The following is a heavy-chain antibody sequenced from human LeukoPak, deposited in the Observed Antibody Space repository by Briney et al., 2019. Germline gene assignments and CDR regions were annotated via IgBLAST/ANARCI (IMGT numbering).Heavy chain of an antibody. V-gene: IGHV3-23*01. CDR2: ISGSGGST. J-gene: IGHJ6*03. Sequence: GSLRLSCAASGFTFSSYGMSWVRQAPGKGLEWVSAISGSGGSTYYADSVKGRFTISRDNSKNTLYLQMNSLRAEDTAVYYCAKEGLVTRYYYYYYMDVWGKGTTVTVSS. CDR1: GFTFSSYG. D-gene: IGHD3-9*01. CDR3: AKEGLVTRYYYYYYMDV.